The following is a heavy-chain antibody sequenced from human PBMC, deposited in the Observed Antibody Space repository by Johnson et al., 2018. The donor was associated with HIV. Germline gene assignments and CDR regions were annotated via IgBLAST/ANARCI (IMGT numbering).Heavy chain of an antibody. CDR1: GFTFSSYW. D-gene: IGHD1-26*01. V-gene: IGHV3-NL1*01. Sequence: QVQLVESGGGVVQPGRSLRLSCAASGFTFSSYWMHWVRQAPGKGLVWVSRISGSGGNTFYADSVKGRFTISRDNSKNTLYLQMNSLRAEDTAVYYCARDYREANAFDIWGQGTMVTVSS. J-gene: IGHJ3*02. CDR2: ISGSGGNT. CDR3: ARDYREANAFDI.